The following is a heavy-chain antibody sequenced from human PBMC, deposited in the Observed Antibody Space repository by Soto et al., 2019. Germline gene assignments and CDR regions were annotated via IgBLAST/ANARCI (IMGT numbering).Heavy chain of an antibody. D-gene: IGHD3-3*01. V-gene: IGHV3-23*01. CDR1: GFTFSNYN. CDR2: ISGSSGSM. CDR3: AKARAQYYDFWSGYLSF. Sequence: GGSLRLSCAASGFTFSNYNMNWVRQAPGKGLEWVSSISGSSGSMYYADSVKGRFTISRDNSKNSLYLQMNSLRAEDTAVYYCAKARAQYYDFWSGYLSFWGQGTLVTVSS. J-gene: IGHJ4*02.